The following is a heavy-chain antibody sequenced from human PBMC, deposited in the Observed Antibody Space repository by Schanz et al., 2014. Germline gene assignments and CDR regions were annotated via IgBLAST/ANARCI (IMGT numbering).Heavy chain of an antibody. Sequence: LVESGGGVVQPGRSLRLSCAASGFTFSSYGMHWVRQTPGKGLEWMAFIWYDGSNKIYADSVKGRFTISRDNARYSLYLEMNSLRAEDTAVYYCARGRARQLVHWFDPWGQGTLVTVSS. J-gene: IGHJ5*02. CDR1: GFTFSSYG. D-gene: IGHD6-13*01. V-gene: IGHV3-33*01. CDR3: ARGRARQLVHWFDP. CDR2: IWYDGSNK.